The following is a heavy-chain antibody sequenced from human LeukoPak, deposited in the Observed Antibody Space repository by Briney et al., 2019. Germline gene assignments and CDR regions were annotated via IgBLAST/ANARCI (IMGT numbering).Heavy chain of an antibody. CDR1: GFTFSSYT. J-gene: IGHJ4*02. Sequence: GGSLSLSCAASGFTFSSYTMNWVRQAPGKGLERVAYISATGNTVYYADSAKGRFTISRDNAKNSLYLEMNSLRAEDTAVYYCARDTLYDVWRGSYPAFDYWGLGNLVTVSS. CDR3: ARDTLYDVWRGSYPAFDY. CDR2: ISATGNTV. D-gene: IGHD3-3*01. V-gene: IGHV3-48*04.